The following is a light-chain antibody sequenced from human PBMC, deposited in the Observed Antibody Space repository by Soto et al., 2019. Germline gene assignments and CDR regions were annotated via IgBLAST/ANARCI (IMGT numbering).Light chain of an antibody. J-gene: IGLJ2*01. V-gene: IGLV2-14*03. CDR3: SSYASISTII. CDR2: DVS. Sequence: QSALTQPASVSGSPGQSITISCTGTSSDVGAYNYVSWYQQHPGEAPKLIIYDVSNRPSGVSNRFSGSKSGNTASLTISGLHTEDEAHYYCSSYASISTIIFGGGTKLTVL. CDR1: SSDVGAYNY.